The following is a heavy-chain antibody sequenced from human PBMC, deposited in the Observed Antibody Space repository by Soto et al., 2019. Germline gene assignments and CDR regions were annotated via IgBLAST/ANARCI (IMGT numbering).Heavy chain of an antibody. CDR3: TTKLRYFDWAGGYDY. J-gene: IGHJ4*02. Sequence: PGGSLRLSCAASGFAFSNAWMSWVRQAPGKGLEWVGRIKSKTDGGTTDYAAPVKGRFTISRDDSKNTLYLQMNSLKTEDTAVYYCTTKLRYFDWAGGYDYWGQGTLVTVSS. D-gene: IGHD3-9*01. V-gene: IGHV3-15*01. CDR2: IKSKTDGGTT. CDR1: GFAFSNAW.